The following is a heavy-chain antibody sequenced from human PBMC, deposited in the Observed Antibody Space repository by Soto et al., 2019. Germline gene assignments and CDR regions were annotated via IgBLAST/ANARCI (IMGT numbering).Heavy chain of an antibody. CDR3: ASEDCRNTNCLKGFDY. J-gene: IGHJ4*02. D-gene: IGHD2-15*01. CDR2: INPKSGGP. V-gene: IGHV1-2*02. Sequence: ASVKVSCKTSGYTFTDYYMHWARQAPGQGFEWVGGINPKSGGPKYVPKFQGRVTVTRDTSTSTAYMELNRLTSDDTAVYYCASEDCRNTNCLKGFDYWRQRTLVTVSS. CDR1: GYTFTDYY.